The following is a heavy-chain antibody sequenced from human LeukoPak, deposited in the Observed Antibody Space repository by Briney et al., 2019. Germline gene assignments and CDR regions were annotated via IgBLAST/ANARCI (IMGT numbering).Heavy chain of an antibody. Sequence: GASVKVSCKASGYTFTDYYMHWVRQAPGQGLEWMGIINPSGGSTSYAQKFQGRVTMTRDMSTSTVYMELSSLRSEDTAVYYCARDHVAVAGSNAFDIWGQGTMVTVSS. CDR2: INPSGGST. V-gene: IGHV1-46*01. CDR3: ARDHVAVAGSNAFDI. CDR1: GYTFTDYY. J-gene: IGHJ3*02. D-gene: IGHD6-19*01.